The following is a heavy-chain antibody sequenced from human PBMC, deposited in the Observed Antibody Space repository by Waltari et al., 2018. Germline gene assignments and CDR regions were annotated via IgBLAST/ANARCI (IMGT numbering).Heavy chain of an antibody. CDR3: ARVGGAHLYYYDSSGYWFDY. J-gene: IGHJ4*02. V-gene: IGHV1-8*01. D-gene: IGHD3-22*01. CDR2: MNPNRGNT. Sequence: QVQLVQSGAEVKKPGASVKVSCKASGYTFTSYDINWVRQATGQGLEWMGWMNPNRGNTGVAQKFQGRVTMTRNTSISTAYMELSNLRSEDTAVYYCARVGGAHLYYYDSSGYWFDYWGQGTLVTVSS. CDR1: GYTFTSYD.